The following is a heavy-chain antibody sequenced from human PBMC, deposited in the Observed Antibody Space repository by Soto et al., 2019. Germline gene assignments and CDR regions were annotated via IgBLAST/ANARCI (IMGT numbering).Heavy chain of an antibody. V-gene: IGHV6-1*01. CDR1: GDSLSSNTAA. Sequence: SQTLSLTCAISGDSLSSNTAAWSWIRQSTSRGLEWLGRTYYRSKWYIDYATSLKSRMTINPDTSKNQFSLQLLSVTPEDTAVYYCARGSYTSTWYWGQGTLVTVSS. D-gene: IGHD6-13*01. CDR2: TYYRSKWYI. CDR3: ARGSYTSTWY. J-gene: IGHJ4*02.